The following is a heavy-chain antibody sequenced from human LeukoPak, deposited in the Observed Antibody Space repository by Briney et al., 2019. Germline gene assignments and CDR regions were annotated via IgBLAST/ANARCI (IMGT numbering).Heavy chain of an antibody. CDR3: ARDAEPGPLRYFDWLPLGGFDY. CDR2: ISSSGSTI. V-gene: IGHV3-48*03. J-gene: IGHJ4*02. D-gene: IGHD3-9*01. CDR1: GFTFSSYE. Sequence: GGSLRLSCAASGFTFSSYEMNWVRQAPGKGLEWVSYISSSGSTIYYADSVKGRFTISRDNAKNSLYLQMNSLRAEDTAVYYCARDAEPGPLRYFDWLPLGGFDYWVQGTLVTVSS.